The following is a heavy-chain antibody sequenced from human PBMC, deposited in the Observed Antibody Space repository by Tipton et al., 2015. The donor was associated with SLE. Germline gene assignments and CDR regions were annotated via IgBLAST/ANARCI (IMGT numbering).Heavy chain of an antibody. V-gene: IGHV3-53*01. CDR1: GFTVSSNY. Sequence: SLRLSCAASGFTVSSNYMSWVRQAPGKGLEWVSVIYSGGSTYYADSVKGRFTISRDNSKNTLYLQMNSLRAEDTAVYYCARDPLKIAAPDYWGQGTLVTVSS. D-gene: IGHD6-6*01. J-gene: IGHJ4*02. CDR3: ARDPLKIAAPDY. CDR2: IYSGGST.